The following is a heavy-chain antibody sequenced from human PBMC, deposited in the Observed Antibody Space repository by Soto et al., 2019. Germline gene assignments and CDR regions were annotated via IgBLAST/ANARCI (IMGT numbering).Heavy chain of an antibody. D-gene: IGHD3-22*01. CDR3: AKDQDSLYYYDSSGPTNWFDP. CDR1: GGSFSGYY. CDR2: INHSGST. J-gene: IGHJ5*02. V-gene: IGHV4-34*01. Sequence: SETLSLTCAVYGGSFSGYYWSWIRQPPGKGLEWIGEINHSGSTNYNPSLKSRVTISVDTSKNQFSLKLSSVTAADTAVYYCAKDQDSLYYYDSSGPTNWFDPWGQGTLVTVSS.